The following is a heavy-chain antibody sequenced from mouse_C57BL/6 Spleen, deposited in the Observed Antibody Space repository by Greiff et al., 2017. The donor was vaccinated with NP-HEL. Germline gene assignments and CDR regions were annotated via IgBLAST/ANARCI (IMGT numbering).Heavy chain of an antibody. V-gene: IGHV1-19*01. J-gene: IGHJ2*01. CDR1: GYTFTDYY. D-gene: IGHD2-3*01. CDR3: ARRAPIYDGYYADGYFDY. CDR2: INPYNGGT. Sequence: EVQLQESGPVLVKPGASVKMSCKASGYTFTDYYMNWVKQSHGKSLEWIGVINPYNGGTSYNQKFKGKATLTVDKSSSTAYMELNSLTSEDSAVYYCARRAPIYDGYYADGYFDYWGQGTTLTVSS.